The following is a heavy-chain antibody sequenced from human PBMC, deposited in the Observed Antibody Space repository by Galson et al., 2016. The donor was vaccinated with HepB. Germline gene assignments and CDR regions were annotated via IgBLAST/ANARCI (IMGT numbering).Heavy chain of an antibody. V-gene: IGHV1-2*04. J-gene: IGHJ4*02. CDR2: INCNGGDT. CDR1: GYIFSGYF. Sequence: SVKVSCKASGYIFSGYFVHWVRQAPGQGLEWMGSINCNGGDTAYAQDFQGWVTITRDTSSRTVYMELSRLTSDDTAVYYCARGKWLEMDYWGQGTRVTVSS. D-gene: IGHD6-19*01. CDR3: ARGKWLEMDY.